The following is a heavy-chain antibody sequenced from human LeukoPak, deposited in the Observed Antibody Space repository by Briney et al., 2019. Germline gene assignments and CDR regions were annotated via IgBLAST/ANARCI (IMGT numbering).Heavy chain of an antibody. J-gene: IGHJ4*02. V-gene: IGHV3-48*03. CDR2: ISSSGSTI. CDR1: GFTFSSYE. Sequence: GGSLRLSCAASGFTFSSYEMNWVRQAPGKGLEWVSYISSSGSTIYYADSVKGRFTISRDNAKNSLYLQMNSLRAEDTAVYYCARGVYYDFWSGEFDYWGQGTLVTVSS. CDR3: ARGVYYDFWSGEFDY. D-gene: IGHD3-3*01.